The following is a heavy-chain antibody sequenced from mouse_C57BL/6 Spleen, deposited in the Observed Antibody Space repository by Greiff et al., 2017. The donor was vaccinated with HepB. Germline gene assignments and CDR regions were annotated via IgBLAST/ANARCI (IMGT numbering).Heavy chain of an antibody. CDR1: GYTFTDYY. CDR3: ARGGYYGNSFMDY. V-gene: IGHV1-26*01. CDR2: INPNNGGT. D-gene: IGHD2-1*01. Sequence: EVQLQQSGPELVKPGASVKISCKASGYTFTDYYMNWVKQSHGKSLEWIGDINPNNGGTSYNQKFKGKATLTVDKSSSTAYMELRSLTSEDSAVYYCARGGYYGNSFMDYWGQGTSVTVSS. J-gene: IGHJ4*01.